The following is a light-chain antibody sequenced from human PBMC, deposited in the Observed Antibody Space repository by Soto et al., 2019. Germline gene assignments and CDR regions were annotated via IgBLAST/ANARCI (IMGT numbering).Light chain of an antibody. CDR1: SSDIGGYNY. Sequence: QSALTQPGSVSGSPGQSITISCTGTSSDIGGYNYVSWYQQHPGKAPKLMIYEVTNRPSGVSTRFPGSKSGNTASLTISGLQAEDDADYYCCSFTSGNTAYVFGTGTKLTVL. CDR2: EVT. CDR3: CSFTSGNTAYV. J-gene: IGLJ1*01. V-gene: IGLV2-14*01.